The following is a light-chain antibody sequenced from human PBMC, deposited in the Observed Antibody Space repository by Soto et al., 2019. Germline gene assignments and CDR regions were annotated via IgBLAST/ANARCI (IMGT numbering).Light chain of an antibody. Sequence: DIAMTQSPSSVSASVGDRVTITCRASQGISGWLAWYQQKPGKAPKRLIYAASSFQSGVPSRSSGSGSGTDFTLTNSSLQPEDVATYYCQQANSFPLTFGGGTKVEIK. CDR3: QQANSFPLT. V-gene: IGKV1-12*01. CDR1: QGISGW. J-gene: IGKJ4*01. CDR2: AAS.